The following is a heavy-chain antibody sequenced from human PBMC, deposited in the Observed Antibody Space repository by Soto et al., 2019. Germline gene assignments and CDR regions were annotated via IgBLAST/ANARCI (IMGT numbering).Heavy chain of an antibody. V-gene: IGHV4-39*01. CDR3: ARLDCSSTSCYLDY. CDR2: IYYSGST. D-gene: IGHD2-2*01. CDR1: GGSISSSSYY. Sequence: SETLSLTCTVSGGSISSSSYYRGWIRQPPGKGLEWIGSIYYSGSTYYNPSLKSRVTISVDTSKNQFSLKLSSVTAADTAVYYCARLDCSSTSCYLDYWGQGTLVTVSS. J-gene: IGHJ4*02.